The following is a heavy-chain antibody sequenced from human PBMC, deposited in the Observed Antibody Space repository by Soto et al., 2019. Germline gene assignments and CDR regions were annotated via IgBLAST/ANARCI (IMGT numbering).Heavy chain of an antibody. CDR3: ARGPPLGY. CDR2: IFYSGRT. Sequence: SETLSLTCNVSGGSMNNFYWSWIRQPPGKGLEYMGYIFYSGRTNYNPSLESRITISVDRSKNQFSLKLNSVTAADTAVYYCARGPPLGYWGQGTLVTVSS. J-gene: IGHJ4*02. CDR1: GGSMNNFY. V-gene: IGHV4-59*12.